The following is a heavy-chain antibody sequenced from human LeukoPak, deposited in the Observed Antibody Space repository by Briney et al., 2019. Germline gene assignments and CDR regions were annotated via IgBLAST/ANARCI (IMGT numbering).Heavy chain of an antibody. CDR3: ARTPIDYYMDV. CDR1: GGFISSGSYY. CDR2: IYTSGST. Sequence: SETLSLTCTVSGGFISSGSYYWSWIRQPAGKGLEWIGRIYTSGSTNYNPSLKSRVTISVDTSKNQFSLKLSSVTAADTAVYYCARTPIDYYMDVWGKGTTVTVSS. J-gene: IGHJ6*03. V-gene: IGHV4-61*02. D-gene: IGHD5-24*01.